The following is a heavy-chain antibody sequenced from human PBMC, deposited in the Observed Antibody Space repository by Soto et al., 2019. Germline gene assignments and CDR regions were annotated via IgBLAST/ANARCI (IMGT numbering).Heavy chain of an antibody. Sequence: SETLSLTCSVSGASIYTYYWGWIRQPPGKGLEWLGSIYYSGTTYHNPSLKSRVSISVDTSKSQFSLNLSSVTAADTAVYFCAKRDVPHSTSNAYFYDHWGRGVLVT. CDR1: GASIYTYY. J-gene: IGHJ4*02. CDR3: AKRDVPHSTSNAYFYDH. D-gene: IGHD2-21*02. V-gene: IGHV4-59*01. CDR2: IYYSGTT.